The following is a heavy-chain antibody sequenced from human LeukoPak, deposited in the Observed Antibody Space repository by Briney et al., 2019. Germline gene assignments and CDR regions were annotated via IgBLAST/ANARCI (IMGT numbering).Heavy chain of an antibody. D-gene: IGHD2-15*01. CDR2: IIPIFGTA. Sequence: SVKVSCKASGSTFSSYAISWVRQAPGQGLEWMGGIIPIFGTANYAQKFQGRVTITTDESTSTAYMELSSLRSEDTAVYYCAREHTVVVALAIGWFDPWGQGTLVTVSS. V-gene: IGHV1-69*05. CDR1: GSTFSSYA. CDR3: AREHTVVVALAIGWFDP. J-gene: IGHJ5*02.